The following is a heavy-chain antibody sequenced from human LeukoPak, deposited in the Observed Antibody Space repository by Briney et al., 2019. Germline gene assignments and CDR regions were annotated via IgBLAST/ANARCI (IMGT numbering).Heavy chain of an antibody. CDR1: GFTFSTYS. CDR3: ARDEGYCSSTSCHGPNDY. Sequence: PGGSLRLSCAASGFTFSTYSMNWVRQAPGKGLEWVSSISSVSSYIYYADSVKGRFTISRDNAKNSLYLQMNSLRAEDTAVYYCARDEGYCSSTSCHGPNDYWGHGTLVTASS. V-gene: IGHV3-21*01. D-gene: IGHD2-2*01. J-gene: IGHJ4*01. CDR2: ISSVSSYI.